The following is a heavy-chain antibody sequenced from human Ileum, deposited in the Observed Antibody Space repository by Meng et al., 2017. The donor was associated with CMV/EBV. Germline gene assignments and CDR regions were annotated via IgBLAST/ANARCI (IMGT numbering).Heavy chain of an antibody. CDR2: ITPYNGKT. CDR3: GREEFSAYAST. CDR1: GYTFITFG. D-gene: IGHD2/OR15-2a*01. Sequence: QVQLVQSGPQVKKPGARAKVTCKASGYTFITFGITWVRQAPGQGLEWMGWITPYNGKTDYAQRLQNRVTMTTDTSTNTVYMELRSLRSDETAVYYCGREEFSAYASTWGQGTLVTVSS. V-gene: IGHV1-18*01. J-gene: IGHJ5*02.